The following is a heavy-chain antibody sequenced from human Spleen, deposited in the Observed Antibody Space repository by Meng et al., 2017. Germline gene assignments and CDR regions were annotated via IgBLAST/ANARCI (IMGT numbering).Heavy chain of an antibody. J-gene: IGHJ4*01. CDR1: GYTFPDYW. D-gene: IGHD4-23*01. CDR3: ARVKDYGGNPGWADY. V-gene: IGHV1-2*06. CDR2: INPKSGDT. Sequence: ASVKVSCKASGYTFPDYWLHWVRRAPGQGLEWMGRINPKSGDTHYAQRFQGRVTMTGDTSISTANMELSGLRSDDTAMYYCARVKDYGGNPGWADYWGQGNRVNGAS.